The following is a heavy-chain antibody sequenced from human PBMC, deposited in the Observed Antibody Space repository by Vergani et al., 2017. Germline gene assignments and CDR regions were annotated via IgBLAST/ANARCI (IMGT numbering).Heavy chain of an antibody. CDR3: VRGGLATISNWFSP. V-gene: IGHV3-7*01. CDR2: IKQDGSED. D-gene: IGHD5-24*01. CDR1: GFNFQIDW. J-gene: IGHJ5*01. Sequence: EVLLVEPGGDLVQPGGSLRLSCEAPGFNFQIDWMGWVRQTAEKGLEWVANIKQDGSEDYYVDSVKGRFPITRDNAKKFIYLQMNSLRADDTAVYYCVRGGLATISNWFSPWGQGTRVTVSS.